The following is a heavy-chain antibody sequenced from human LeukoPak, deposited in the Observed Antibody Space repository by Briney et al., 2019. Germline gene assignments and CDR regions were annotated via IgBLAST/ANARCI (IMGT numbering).Heavy chain of an antibody. CDR2: IYYSEST. Sequence: SETLSLTCTVSGGSMSSYYWDWIRETPGKGLEWIGYIYYSESTNYNPSLKSRVTISVDTSKNQFSLKLSSVIAADTAVYYCARSGYYDILTGYYGGFDYWGQGTLVTVSS. CDR1: GGSMSSYY. J-gene: IGHJ4*02. D-gene: IGHD3-9*01. CDR3: ARSGYYDILTGYYGGFDY. V-gene: IGHV4-59*08.